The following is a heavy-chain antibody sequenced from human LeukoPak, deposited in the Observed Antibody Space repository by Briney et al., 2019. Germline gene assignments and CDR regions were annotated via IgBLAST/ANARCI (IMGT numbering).Heavy chain of an antibody. Sequence: SETLSLTCIVSGVSISTSSYYWGWIRQPPGKGLEWIGTIYYTGSTYYNPSLQSRVTLSVDTSENQFSLKLRSVTAADTAVYHWVRCYANEFDYWGQGTLVTVSS. CDR2: IYYTGST. V-gene: IGHV4-39*01. J-gene: IGHJ4*02. D-gene: IGHD2-15*01. CDR1: GVSISTSSYY. CDR3: VRCYANEFDY.